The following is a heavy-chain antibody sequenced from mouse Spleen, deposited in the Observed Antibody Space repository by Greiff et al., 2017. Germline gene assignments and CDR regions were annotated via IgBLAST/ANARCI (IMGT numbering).Heavy chain of an antibody. CDR3: ARSVVARNYAMDY. J-gene: IGHJ4*01. CDR2: IDPSDSYT. CDR1: GYTFTSYW. D-gene: IGHD1-1*01. V-gene: IGHV1-50*01. Sequence: QVQLKQPGAELVKPGASVKLSCKASGYTFTSYWMQWVKQRPGQGLEWIGEIDPSDSYTNYNQKFKGKATLTVDTSSSTAYMQLSSLTSEDSAVYYCARSVVARNYAMDYWGQGTSVTVSS.